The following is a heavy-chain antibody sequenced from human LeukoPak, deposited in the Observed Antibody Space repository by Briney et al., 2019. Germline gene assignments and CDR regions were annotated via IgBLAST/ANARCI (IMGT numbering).Heavy chain of an antibody. J-gene: IGHJ6*03. Sequence: GRSLRLSCSASGFTFSSYGMHWVRQAPGKGLEWVAVIWYDGSNKYYADSVKGRFTNSRDNSKNTLYLQMNSLRAEDTAVYYCAKAGYCSGGSCYYYYYYMDVWGKGTTVTVSS. CDR2: IWYDGSNK. CDR1: GFTFSSYG. D-gene: IGHD2-15*01. V-gene: IGHV3-33*06. CDR3: AKAGYCSGGSCYYYYYYMDV.